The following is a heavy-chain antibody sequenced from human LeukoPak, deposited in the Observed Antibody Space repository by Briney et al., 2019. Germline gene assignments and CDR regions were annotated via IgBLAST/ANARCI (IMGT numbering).Heavy chain of an antibody. CDR2: ISSSGSTI. V-gene: IGHV3-48*03. Sequence: PGGFLRLSCAASGFTSSSYEMNWVRQAPGKGLEWVSYISSSGSTIYYADSVKGRFTISRDNAKNSLYLQMNSLRAEDTAVYYCARAPVGATGDAFDIWGQGTMVSVSS. CDR3: ARAPVGATGDAFDI. D-gene: IGHD1-26*01. CDR1: GFTSSSYE. J-gene: IGHJ3*02.